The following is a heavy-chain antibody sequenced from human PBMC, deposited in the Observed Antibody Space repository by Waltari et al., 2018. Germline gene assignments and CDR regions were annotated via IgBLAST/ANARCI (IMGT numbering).Heavy chain of an antibody. V-gene: IGHV1-18*01. CDR1: GYKFRDYG. CDR2: IYVYNENT. CDR3: ARSQEGDWYFDL. Sequence: QVRLTQSGSDVKEPGASVKVSCKASGYKFRDYGISWVRQAPGQGLEWMGWIYVYNENTRFAEKFEDRVTLTTDKVTETVYMELSSLRSEDTAVYYCARSQEGDWYFDLWGRGTLVTVSS. J-gene: IGHJ2*01.